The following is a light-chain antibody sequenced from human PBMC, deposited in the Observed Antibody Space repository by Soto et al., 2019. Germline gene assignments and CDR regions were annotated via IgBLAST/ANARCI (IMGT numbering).Light chain of an antibody. CDR2: DVS. V-gene: IGLV2-11*01. J-gene: IGLJ1*01. CDR3: CSYAGSNTFV. Sequence: QSALTQPRSVSGSPGQSVTISCTGTRSDVGGYNYVSWYQQHPGKAPKLLTYDVSKRPSGVPDRFSGSKSDNTASLTISWLQAEDEADYYCCSYAGSNTFVFGTGTKVTVL. CDR1: RSDVGGYNY.